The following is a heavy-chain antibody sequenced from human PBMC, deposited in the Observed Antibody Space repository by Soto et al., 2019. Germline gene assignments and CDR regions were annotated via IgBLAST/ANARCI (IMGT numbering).Heavy chain of an antibody. CDR1: GFTFSDYS. D-gene: IGHD2-2*01. V-gene: IGHV3-48*01. CDR2: ISYSLVTT. Sequence: GGSLRLSCTASGFTFSDYSINWVRQAPGKGLEWVSYISYSLVTTYYADSVKGRFTSSRDNAKNSVYLEMNSLRAEDTAVYYCARGGSTSSSYYYYGMDVWGQGTTVTVSS. CDR3: ARGGSTSSSYYYYGMDV. J-gene: IGHJ6*02.